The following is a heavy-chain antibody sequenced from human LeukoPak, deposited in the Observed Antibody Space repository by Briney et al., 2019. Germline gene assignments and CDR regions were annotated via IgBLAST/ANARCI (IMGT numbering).Heavy chain of an antibody. Sequence: ASVKVSCKASGYTFTTYGISWVRQAPGQGLEWMGSISASNGNTNYAQKLQGRVTMTTDTSTSTAYMEVRSLRSHDTAVYYCARGSAYYYGSGTPFDYWGQGTLVTVSS. V-gene: IGHV1-18*01. J-gene: IGHJ4*02. D-gene: IGHD3-10*01. CDR3: ARGSAYYYGSGTPFDY. CDR2: ISASNGNT. CDR1: GYTFTTYG.